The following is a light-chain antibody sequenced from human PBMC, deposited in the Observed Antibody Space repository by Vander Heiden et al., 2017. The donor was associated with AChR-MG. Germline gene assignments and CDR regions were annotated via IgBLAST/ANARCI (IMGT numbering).Light chain of an antibody. Sequence: QSVLTQPPSAYGTPGQRVTLSCSGSNSNIGSNTVNWYQQLPGTAPKLLIYANNQRPSGVPDRFSCSNSGTSASPATSGLQSADEAVYYCSAWDDTPNGRCVFGGGTKMTVL. CDR1: NSNIGSNT. CDR3: SAWDDTPNGRCV. V-gene: IGLV1-44*01. CDR2: ANN. J-gene: IGLJ3*02.